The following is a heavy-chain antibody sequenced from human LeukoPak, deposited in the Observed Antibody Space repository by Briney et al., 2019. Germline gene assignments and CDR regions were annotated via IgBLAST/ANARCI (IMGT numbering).Heavy chain of an antibody. J-gene: IGHJ4*02. D-gene: IGHD4-23*01. Sequence: ASVKVSCKASGYTFTSYAMHWVRQAPGQRLEWMGWINAGNGNTKYSQKFQGRVTITRDTSASTAYMELSSLRSEDTAVYYCARILGLRWPSTIDYWGQGTLVTVSP. CDR1: GYTFTSYA. V-gene: IGHV1-3*01. CDR2: INAGNGNT. CDR3: ARILGLRWPSTIDY.